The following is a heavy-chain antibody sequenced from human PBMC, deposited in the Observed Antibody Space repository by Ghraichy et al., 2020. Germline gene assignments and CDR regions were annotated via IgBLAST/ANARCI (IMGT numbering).Heavy chain of an antibody. CDR2: ISGSGGST. V-gene: IGHV3-23*01. CDR1: GFTFSSYA. Sequence: GGSLRLSCAASGFTFSSYAMSWVRQAPGKGLEWVSAISGSGGSTYYADSVKGRFTISRDNSKNTLYLQMNSLRAEDTAVYYCAKDFDIVVVPAAIQGPYGMDVWGQGTTVTVSS. D-gene: IGHD2-2*01. J-gene: IGHJ6*02. CDR3: AKDFDIVVVPAAIQGPYGMDV.